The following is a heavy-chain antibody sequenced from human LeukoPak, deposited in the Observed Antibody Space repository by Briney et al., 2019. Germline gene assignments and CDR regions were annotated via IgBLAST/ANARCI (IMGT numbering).Heavy chain of an antibody. CDR1: GFTFSSYG. V-gene: IGHV3-33*06. J-gene: IGHJ4*02. D-gene: IGHD3-10*01. CDR2: IWYDGSNK. CDR3: AKISMRGNFDY. Sequence: GGSLRLSCAASGFTFSSYGMHWVRQAPGKGLEWVAVIWYDGSNKYYADSVKGRFTISRDNSKNTLYLQMNSLRAEDTAVYYCAKISMRGNFDYWGQGTLVTVSS.